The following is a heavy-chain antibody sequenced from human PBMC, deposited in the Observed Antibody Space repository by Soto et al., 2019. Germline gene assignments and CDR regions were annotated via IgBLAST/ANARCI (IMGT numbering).Heavy chain of an antibody. Sequence: EVQLVESGGGLVQPGGSLRLSCAASGFTFSSYWMSWFRQAPGKGLEWVANIKQDGSDKYYVDSVKGRFTISRDNAKNSLYLQMNSLTAEDTAIYYCAKVKSLAGQEWGQGTLVTVSS. D-gene: IGHD6-6*01. CDR3: AKVKSLAGQE. CDR2: IKQDGSDK. V-gene: IGHV3-7*05. CDR1: GFTFSSYW. J-gene: IGHJ4*02.